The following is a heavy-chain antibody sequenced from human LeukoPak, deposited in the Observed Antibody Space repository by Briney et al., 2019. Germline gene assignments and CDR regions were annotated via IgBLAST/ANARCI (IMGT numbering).Heavy chain of an antibody. CDR1: GFTPSPYW. V-gene: IGHV3-74*01. J-gene: IGHJ4*02. CDR2: INSDGSST. Sequence: PGGSLRLSCSASGFTPSPYWMHWVRQSPGKGLVWVSRINSDGSSTTYADSVKGRFTISRDNTKNTLYLQMNILRAEDTAVYYCARARCSRTSCSTESDYWGQGTLVTVSS. D-gene: IGHD2-2*01. CDR3: ARARCSRTSCSTESDY.